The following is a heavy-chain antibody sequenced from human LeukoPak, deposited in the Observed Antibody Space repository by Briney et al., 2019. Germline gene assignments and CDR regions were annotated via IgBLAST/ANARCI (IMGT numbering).Heavy chain of an antibody. D-gene: IGHD1-26*01. CDR3: ARDRGIVAQFDP. V-gene: IGHV3-7*01. Sequence: PGGSLRLSCAASGFTFSSYWMNWARQAPGKGLEWVANIKQDGSEMYYLDSVKGRFIISRDNAKNSLYLQMNSLRAEDTAVYYCARDRGIVAQFDPWGQGTLVTVSS. CDR2: IKQDGSEM. CDR1: GFTFSSYW. J-gene: IGHJ5*02.